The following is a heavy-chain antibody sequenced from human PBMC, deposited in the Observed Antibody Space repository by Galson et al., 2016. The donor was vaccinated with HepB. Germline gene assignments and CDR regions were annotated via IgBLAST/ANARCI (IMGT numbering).Heavy chain of an antibody. V-gene: IGHV4-31*03. CDR2: ISYSWNT. Sequence: TLSLTCTVSGGSISSGSYFWGWVRQHLGKGLEWIGYISYSWNTHYNPSLRSRVTISADTPKNQFSLKVNSATAADTAVYFCARQYNMIFDPWGQGTLVTVSS. J-gene: IGHJ5*02. CDR1: GGSISSGSYF. D-gene: IGHD1-1*01. CDR3: ARQYNMIFDP.